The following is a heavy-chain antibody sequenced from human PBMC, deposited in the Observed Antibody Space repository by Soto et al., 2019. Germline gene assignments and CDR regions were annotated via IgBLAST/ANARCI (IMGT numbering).Heavy chain of an antibody. J-gene: IGHJ4*02. CDR3: ALNPGIALTGMWRSRMNDY. D-gene: IGHD6-19*01. CDR1: GGSINNTSYH. CDR2: FYSGGNT. Sequence: QLQLQESGPGLVKPSETLSLTCTVSGGSINNTSYHWGWIRQPPGKGLEWIGSFYSGGNTYYNPSLKRRPAIALDTSNNQFSLNLGSVPAADPAVYYCALNPGIALTGMWRSRMNDYWGQGILVTVSS. V-gene: IGHV4-39*01.